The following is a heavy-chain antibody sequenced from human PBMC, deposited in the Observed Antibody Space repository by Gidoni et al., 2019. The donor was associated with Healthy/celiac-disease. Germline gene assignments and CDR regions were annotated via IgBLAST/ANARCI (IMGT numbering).Heavy chain of an antibody. Sequence: QVQLQESGPGLVMPSQTLSLTCTVSGGSISSGSYYWSWIRQPAGKGLEWIGRIYTSGSTNYNPSLKSRVTISVDTSKNQFSLKLSSVTAADTAVYYCAREHWRAAAGGWFDPWGQGTLVTVSS. CDR3: AREHWRAAAGGWFDP. D-gene: IGHD6-13*01. CDR2: IYTSGST. CDR1: GGSISSGSYY. V-gene: IGHV4-61*02. J-gene: IGHJ5*02.